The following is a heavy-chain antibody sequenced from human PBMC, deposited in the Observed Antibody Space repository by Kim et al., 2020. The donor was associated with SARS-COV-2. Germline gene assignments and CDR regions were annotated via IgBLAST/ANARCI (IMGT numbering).Heavy chain of an antibody. Sequence: GGSLRLSCAASGFTFSSYAMSWVRQAPGKGLEWVSVISGSGGSTYYADSVKGRFSISRDNSKNMLYLEMNTMRAEDTAVYYCAKLGFLWNDGFDYWGQGTLVTVSS. CDR1: GFTFSSYA. J-gene: IGHJ4*02. CDR3: AKLGFLWNDGFDY. D-gene: IGHD1-1*01. CDR2: ISGSGGST. V-gene: IGHV3-23*01.